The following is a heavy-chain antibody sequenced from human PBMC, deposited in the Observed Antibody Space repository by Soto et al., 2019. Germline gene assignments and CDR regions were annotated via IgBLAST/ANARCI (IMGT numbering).Heavy chain of an antibody. D-gene: IGHD2-21*02. V-gene: IGHV3-23*01. Sequence: GGSLRLSCAASGFTFSSYAIYWVRQAPGKGLEWVSAISGSGGTTYYTDSVQGRFTISRDNSKNTLYMQMNSLRGEDTALYYCAKGTDCGGDCYSGYFDYWGQGTLVTVSS. CDR3: AKGTDCGGDCYSGYFDY. CDR1: GFTFSSYA. J-gene: IGHJ4*02. CDR2: ISGSGGTT.